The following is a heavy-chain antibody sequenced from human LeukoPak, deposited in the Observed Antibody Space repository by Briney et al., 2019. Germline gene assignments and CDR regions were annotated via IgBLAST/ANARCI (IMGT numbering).Heavy chain of an antibody. Sequence: GGSLRLSCAASGFTFSSYAMGWVRQAPGKGLEWVAVISYDGSNKYYADSVKGRFTISRDNSKNTLYLQMNSLRAEDTAVYYCARGGVANIDYWGQGTLVTVSS. CDR2: ISYDGSNK. CDR1: GFTFSSYA. CDR3: ARGGVANIDY. J-gene: IGHJ4*02. V-gene: IGHV3-30*04. D-gene: IGHD2-15*01.